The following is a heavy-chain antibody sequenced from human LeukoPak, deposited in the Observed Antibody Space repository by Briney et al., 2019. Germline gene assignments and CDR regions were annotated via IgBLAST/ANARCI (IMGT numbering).Heavy chain of an antibody. Sequence: SETLSLTCTASGGSISSYYWSWIRQPAGKGLEWIGRIYTSGSTNYNPSLKSRVTISVDTSKNQFSLKLRSVTAADTAVYYCAREAYPEGDQLLFNYWGQGTLVTVSS. CDR1: GGSISSYY. CDR2: IYTSGST. V-gene: IGHV4-4*07. CDR3: AREAYPEGDQLLFNY. J-gene: IGHJ4*02. D-gene: IGHD2-2*01.